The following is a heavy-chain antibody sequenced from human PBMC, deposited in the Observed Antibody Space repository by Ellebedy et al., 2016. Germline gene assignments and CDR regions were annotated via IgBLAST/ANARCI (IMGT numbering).Heavy chain of an antibody. CDR2: ISYDRSEK. Sequence: GGSLSLSCAASGFTFGSYGMHWVRPTPGKGPEWVALISYDRSEKYYSDSVKGRFTISRDNSKNTLNLQMNSLRAEDTAVYYCARDSSGYGTFDYWGQGTLVTVSS. CDR1: GFTFGSYG. CDR3: ARDSSGYGTFDY. J-gene: IGHJ4*02. V-gene: IGHV3-33*05. D-gene: IGHD3-22*01.